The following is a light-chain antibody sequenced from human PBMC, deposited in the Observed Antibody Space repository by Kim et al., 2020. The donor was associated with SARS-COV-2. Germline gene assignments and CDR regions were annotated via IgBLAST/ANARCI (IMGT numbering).Light chain of an antibody. CDR1: SGHSSYA. V-gene: IGLV4-69*01. CDR2: FNSDGSH. Sequence: LVLTQSPSASASLGASVKLTCTLSSGHSSYAIAWHQQQPEKGPRYLMKFNSDGSHSKGDGIPDRFSGSSSGAERYLTISSLQSEDEADYYCQTWGTGIKGVFGGGTKLTVL. CDR3: QTWGTGIKGV. J-gene: IGLJ3*02.